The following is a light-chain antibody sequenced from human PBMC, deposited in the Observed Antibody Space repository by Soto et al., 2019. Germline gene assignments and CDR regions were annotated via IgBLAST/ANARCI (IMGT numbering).Light chain of an antibody. CDR1: QSISSY. V-gene: IGKV1-39*01. CDR3: QQSYSTPLWT. J-gene: IGKJ1*01. CDR2: AAS. Sequence: DIQMTQSPSSLSASVGDRVTITCRASQSISSYLNWYQQKPGKAPKLLIYAASSLQSGVPSRFSGSGSGTDFTLTISRLQPEDFANYYCQQSYSTPLWTFGQGTKVDIK.